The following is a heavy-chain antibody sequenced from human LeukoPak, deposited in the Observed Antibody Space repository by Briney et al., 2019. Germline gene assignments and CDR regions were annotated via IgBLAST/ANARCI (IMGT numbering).Heavy chain of an antibody. Sequence: PGGSLRLSCAASGFTFSNYEMNWVRQAPGKGLEWVPAISGSGGSTYYADSVKGRFTISRDNSKSTLFLQMNSLRAEDTAVYYCAKDPRVGSRVATPCHWGQGTLVTVSS. CDR2: ISGSGGST. V-gene: IGHV3-23*01. CDR3: AKDPRVGSRVATPCH. J-gene: IGHJ4*02. D-gene: IGHD5-24*01. CDR1: GFTFSNYE.